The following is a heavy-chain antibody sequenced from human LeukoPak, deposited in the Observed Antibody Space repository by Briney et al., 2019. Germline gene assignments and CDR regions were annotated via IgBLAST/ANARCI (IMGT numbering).Heavy chain of an antibody. CDR3: ARDLPGSGWAFDL. Sequence: PGGSLRLSCAASGFTFSSYAMSWARQIPGKGLELVSALSGSLTYYAESVKGRFTISRDNSKSTLYLQMDSLRAEDTALYYCARDLPGSGWAFDLWGQGTMVTVSS. V-gene: IGHV3-23*01. D-gene: IGHD3-22*01. J-gene: IGHJ3*01. CDR1: GFTFSSYA. CDR2: LSGSLT.